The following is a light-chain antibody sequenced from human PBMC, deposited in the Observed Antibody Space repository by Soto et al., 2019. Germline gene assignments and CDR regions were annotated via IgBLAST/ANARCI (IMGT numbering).Light chain of an antibody. CDR3: MSYASSGSLV. Sequence: QSALTQPASVSGSPGQSITISCTGTNTDVGGYNYVSWYQQHPGKAPKLMIYEVSNRPSGVSNRFSGSKSGNRASLTISGLQAEDEAEYHCMSYASSGSLVFGGGTKLNVL. CDR2: EVS. CDR1: NTDVGGYNY. V-gene: IGLV2-14*01. J-gene: IGLJ2*01.